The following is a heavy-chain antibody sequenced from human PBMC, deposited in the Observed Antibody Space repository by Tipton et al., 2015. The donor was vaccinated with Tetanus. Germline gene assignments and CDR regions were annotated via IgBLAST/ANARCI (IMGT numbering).Heavy chain of an antibody. V-gene: IGHV4-34*01. CDR2: INHSGST. J-gene: IGHJ3*02. D-gene: IGHD3-22*01. CDR1: GGSFSGYY. Sequence: TLSLTCAVYGGSFSGYYWSWIRQPPGKGLEWIGEINHSGSTNYNPSLKSRVTISVDTSKIQFSLKVSSVTAADTAVYYCARLSSSANDAHAFDIWGQGTMVTVSS. CDR3: ARLSSSANDAHAFDI.